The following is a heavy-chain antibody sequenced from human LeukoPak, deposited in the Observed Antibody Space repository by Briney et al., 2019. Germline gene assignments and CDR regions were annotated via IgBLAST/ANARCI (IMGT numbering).Heavy chain of an antibody. J-gene: IGHJ1*01. Sequence: SVKVSCKASGGTFSSYAISWVRQAPGQGLEWMGGIIPTFGTANYAQKFQGRVTITTDESTSTAYMELSSLRSEDTAVYYCASGYYDSSGSPYFQHWGQGTLVTVSS. CDR1: GGTFSSYA. CDR2: IIPTFGTA. CDR3: ASGYYDSSGSPYFQH. V-gene: IGHV1-69*05. D-gene: IGHD3-22*01.